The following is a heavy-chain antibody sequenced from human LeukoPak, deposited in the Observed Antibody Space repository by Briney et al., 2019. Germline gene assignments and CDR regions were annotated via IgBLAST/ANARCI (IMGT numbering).Heavy chain of an antibody. CDR1: GYTFTSYD. CDR2: MNPNSGNT. J-gene: IGHJ5*02. D-gene: IGHD6-6*01. Sequence: ASVKVSCKASGYTFTSYDINWVRQATGQGLEWMGWMNPNSGNTGYAQKFQGRVTMTRDTPISTGYMELSRLRSDDTAVYYCAIEYISSSWFDRWGQGTLVTVSS. CDR3: AIEYISSSWFDR. V-gene: IGHV1-8*01.